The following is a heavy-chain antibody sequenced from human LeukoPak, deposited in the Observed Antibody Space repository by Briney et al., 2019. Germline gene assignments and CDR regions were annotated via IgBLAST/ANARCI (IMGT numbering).Heavy chain of an antibody. CDR1: GDSLSSSSAA. V-gene: IGHV6-1*01. CDR3: ARDDVREGATLDY. J-gene: IGHJ4*02. CDR2: TYYRSKWYN. Sequence: SQTLSLTFAISGDSLSSSSAAWNWPRQSPSRGLEWLGRTYYRSKWYNDYAVTVKSRITINPDTSKNQFSLQLNSVTPEDTAVYYCARDDVREGATLDYWGQGTLVTVSS. D-gene: IGHD1-26*01.